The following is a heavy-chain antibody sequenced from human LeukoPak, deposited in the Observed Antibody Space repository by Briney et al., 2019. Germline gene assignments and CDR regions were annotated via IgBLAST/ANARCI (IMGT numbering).Heavy chain of an antibody. CDR2: IRSKANSYAT. Sequence: GGSLRLSCAASGFTFSGSAMHWVRQASGKGLEWVGRIRSKANSYATAYAASVKGRFTISRDDSKNTAYLQMNSLRDEDTAVYYCVYGSGSYWRWFDPWGQGTLVTVSS. CDR3: VYGSGSYWRWFDP. CDR1: GFTFSGSA. J-gene: IGHJ5*02. V-gene: IGHV3-73*01. D-gene: IGHD3-10*01.